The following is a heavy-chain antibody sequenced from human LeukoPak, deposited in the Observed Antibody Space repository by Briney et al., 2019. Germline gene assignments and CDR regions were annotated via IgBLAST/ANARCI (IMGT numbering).Heavy chain of an antibody. D-gene: IGHD3-10*01. CDR2: INHSGST. CDR1: GGSFSGYY. J-gene: IGHJ4*02. Sequence: PSETLSLTCAVYGGSFSGYYWSWIRQPPGKGLEWIGEINHSGSTNYNPSLKSRVTISVDTSKNQFSLKLSSVTAADTAVYYCASFASRFGSQVYWGQGTLVTVSS. V-gene: IGHV4-34*01. CDR3: ASFASRFGSQVY.